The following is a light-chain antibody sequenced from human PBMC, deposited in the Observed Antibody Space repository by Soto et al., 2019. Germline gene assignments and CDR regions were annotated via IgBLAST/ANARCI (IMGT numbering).Light chain of an antibody. CDR3: CSYSGSYTSPLV. J-gene: IGLJ1*01. V-gene: IGLV2-11*01. Sequence: QSALTQPRSVSGSPGQSVTISCTGSNSDFGDYDYVSWYQHHPGKAPKLVIYDVSRRPSGVPDRFSGSKSGNTASLTISGLQSEDEADYYCCSYSGSYTSPLVFGNGTKVTVL. CDR2: DVS. CDR1: NSDFGDYDY.